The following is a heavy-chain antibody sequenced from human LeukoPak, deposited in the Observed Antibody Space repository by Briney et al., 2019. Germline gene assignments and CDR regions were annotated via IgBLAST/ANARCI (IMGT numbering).Heavy chain of an antibody. CDR3: ATTHGAPDF. Sequence: AASVSVSCKASGFTFIISAVQWVPHARGQRLEWIGWIVVGSGSTNYTPEFQERVTITWDMSTSTAYVELSSLRSEDTAVYYCATTHGAPDFWGQGTLVTVSS. D-gene: IGHD4-11*01. CDR2: IVVGSGST. CDR1: GFTFIISA. J-gene: IGHJ4*02. V-gene: IGHV1-58*01.